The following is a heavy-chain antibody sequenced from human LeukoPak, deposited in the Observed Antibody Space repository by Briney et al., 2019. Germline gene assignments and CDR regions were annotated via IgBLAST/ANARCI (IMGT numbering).Heavy chain of an antibody. J-gene: IGHJ2*01. D-gene: IGHD3-10*01. CDR1: GYTFTGYY. V-gene: IGHV1-2*02. CDR2: INPNSGGT. CDR3: ARGTRITMVRGVPPLWYFDL. Sequence: ASVKVSCKASGYTFTGYYMYWVRQAPGQGLEWMGWINPNSGGTNYAQKFQGRVTMTRDTSISTAYMELSRLRSDDTAVYYCARGTRITMVRGVPPLWYFDLWGRGTLVTVSS.